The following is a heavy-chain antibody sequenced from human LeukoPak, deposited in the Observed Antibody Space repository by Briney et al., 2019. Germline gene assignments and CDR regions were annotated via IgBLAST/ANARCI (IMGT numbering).Heavy chain of an antibody. D-gene: IGHD1-26*01. V-gene: IGHV3-48*03. CDR2: ISSSGSTI. CDR3: ARLLWELHDSYYLDY. Sequence: GGSLRLSCAASGFTLSSYEMNWVRQAPGKGLEWVSYISSSGSTIYYAYSVKGRFTISRDNAKNSLYLQMNSLRAEDTAVYYSARLLWELHDSYYLDYWGQGTLVTVSS. J-gene: IGHJ4*02. CDR1: GFTLSSYE.